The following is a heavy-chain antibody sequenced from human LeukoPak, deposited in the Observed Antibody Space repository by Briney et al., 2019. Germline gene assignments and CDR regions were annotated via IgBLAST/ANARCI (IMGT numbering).Heavy chain of an antibody. CDR1: GFTVSSSC. Sequence: PGGSLRLSCAASGFTVSSSCMSWVRQAPGKGLEWVSVIYSGGYTYYADSVKGRFTISRDNSKNTLYLQMNSLRAEDTAVYYCAITGNPATGDYWGQGTLVTVSS. CDR2: IYSGGYT. D-gene: IGHD1-14*01. V-gene: IGHV3-53*01. CDR3: AITGNPATGDY. J-gene: IGHJ4*02.